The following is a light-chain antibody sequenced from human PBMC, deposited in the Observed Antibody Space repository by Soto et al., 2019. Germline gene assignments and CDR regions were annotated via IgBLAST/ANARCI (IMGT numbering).Light chain of an antibody. CDR3: SSYTSNSTHVV. CDR1: SSDVGGYNY. J-gene: IGLJ2*01. V-gene: IGLV2-14*01. Sequence: QSALTQPASVSGSPGQWITISCTGTSSDVGGYNYVSWYQQHPGKAPKLMIYEVSNRPSGVSNRFSGSKSGNTASLTISGLQAEDEADYYCSSYTSNSTHVVFGGGTKLTVL. CDR2: EVS.